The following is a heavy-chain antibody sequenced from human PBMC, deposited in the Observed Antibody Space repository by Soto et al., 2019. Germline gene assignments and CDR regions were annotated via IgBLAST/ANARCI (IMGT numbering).Heavy chain of an antibody. CDR2: IYYSGST. Sequence: QVQLQESGPGLVEPSETLSLTCTVSGGSVSSGSYYWSWIRQPPGKGLEWIGYIYYSGSTNYSPSLKSRVTISVDTSKNQFSLKLSSVTAADTAVYYCASMTTVVTEPYYFDYWGQGTLVTVSS. D-gene: IGHD4-17*01. J-gene: IGHJ4*02. V-gene: IGHV4-61*01. CDR1: GGSVSSGSYY. CDR3: ASMTTVVTEPYYFDY.